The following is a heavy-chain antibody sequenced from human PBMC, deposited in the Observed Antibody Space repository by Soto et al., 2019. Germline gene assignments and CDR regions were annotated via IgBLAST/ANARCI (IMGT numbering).Heavy chain of an antibody. CDR2: IFADGGSE. Sequence: ASVKVSCKASGYMFTSYHMHWVRQAPGQGLEWMGIIFADGGSEAYAHQFQGRVTMTRDTSTSTGYMELSSLTSEDTAVYYCVREGVGAFYFDYWGQGTLVTAPQ. CDR3: VREGVGAFYFDY. V-gene: IGHV1-46*01. J-gene: IGHJ4*02. CDR1: GYMFTSYH. D-gene: IGHD1-26*01.